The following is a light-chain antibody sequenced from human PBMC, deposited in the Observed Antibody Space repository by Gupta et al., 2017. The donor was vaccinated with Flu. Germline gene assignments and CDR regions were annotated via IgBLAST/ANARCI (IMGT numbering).Light chain of an antibody. V-gene: IGLV2-11*03. CDR2: DVT. J-gene: IGLJ3*02. CDR3: CSYAGTYAWV. CDR1: SSDVGGYNY. Sequence: GSPVQSVTISCTGTSSDVGGYNYVSWYQQHPGKAPKLILYDVTKRPSGVPGRFSGSKSGNTASLTISGLQADDEAHYYCCSYAGTYAWVFGGGTKVTV.